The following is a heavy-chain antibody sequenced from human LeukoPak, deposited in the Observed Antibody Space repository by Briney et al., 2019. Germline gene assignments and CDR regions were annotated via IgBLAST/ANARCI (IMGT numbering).Heavy chain of an antibody. V-gene: IGHV4-59*08. D-gene: IGHD2-8*02. CDR1: GGSISSYY. CDR3: AGHHPRNTVDF. J-gene: IGHJ4*02. Sequence: PSETLSLTCTVSGGSISSYYWSWIRQPPGKGLEWIAYISDIGSINYNPSLKSRVTISLDTSKNQFSLKLSSVTAADTAVYYCAGHHPRNTVDFWGQGTLVAVSS. CDR2: ISDIGSI.